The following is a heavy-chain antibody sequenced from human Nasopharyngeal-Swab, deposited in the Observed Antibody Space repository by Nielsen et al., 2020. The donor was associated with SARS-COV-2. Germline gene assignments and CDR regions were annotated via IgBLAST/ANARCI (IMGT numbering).Heavy chain of an antibody. J-gene: IGHJ4*02. CDR1: GFTFSSYS. CDR3: ASPRGYYDSSGAFDY. V-gene: IGHV3-21*01. D-gene: IGHD3-22*01. CDR2: ISSSSSYI. Sequence: GESLKISCAASGFTFSSYSMNWVRQAPGKGLEWVSSISSSSSYIYYADSVKGRFTISRDNAKNSLYLQMNSLSAEDTAVYYCASPRGYYDSSGAFDYWGQGTLVTVSS.